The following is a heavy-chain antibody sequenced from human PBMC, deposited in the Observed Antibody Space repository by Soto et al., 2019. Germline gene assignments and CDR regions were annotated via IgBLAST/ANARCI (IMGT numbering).Heavy chain of an antibody. CDR3: ARSGHSFGGVV. Sequence: TLSLKCTVSGGSMSDHYCSWIRQPPGKGLEYIGYIFYSGSTSYNASLTSRVAISLDTPNNQISLKLKSVTAADTAVYYCARSGHSFGGVVWGQGIQVTVSS. D-gene: IGHD3-16*01. J-gene: IGHJ4*02. CDR2: IFYSGST. CDR1: GGSMSDHY. V-gene: IGHV4-59*11.